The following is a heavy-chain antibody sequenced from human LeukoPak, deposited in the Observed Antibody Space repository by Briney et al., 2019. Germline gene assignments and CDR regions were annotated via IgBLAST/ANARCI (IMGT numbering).Heavy chain of an antibody. CDR1: GGSIGGSISSYY. CDR2: IYYSGST. D-gene: IGHD3-10*02. J-gene: IGHJ6*03. Sequence: SETLSLTCTVSGGSIGGSISSYYWTWIRQPPGKGLEWIGYIYYSGSTNYNPSLKSRVTISVDTSKNQFSLKLSSVTAVDTAVYYCARFRSAVVRGGYYYYMDVWGKGTTVTVSS. V-gene: IGHV4-61*01. CDR3: ARFRSAVVRGGYYYYMDV.